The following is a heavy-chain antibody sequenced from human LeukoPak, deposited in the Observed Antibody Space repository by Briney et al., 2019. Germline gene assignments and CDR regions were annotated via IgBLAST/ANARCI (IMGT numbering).Heavy chain of an antibody. CDR2: ISSSSSTI. Sequence: GGSLRLSCAASGFTFSSYSMNWVRQAPGKGLEWVSYISSSSSTIYYADSVKGRFTISRDNAKNSLYLQMNSLRAEDTAVYYCARDVSYYYYGMDVWGQGTTVTVSS. V-gene: IGHV3-48*01. CDR3: ARDVSYYYYGMDV. J-gene: IGHJ6*02. CDR1: GFTFSSYS.